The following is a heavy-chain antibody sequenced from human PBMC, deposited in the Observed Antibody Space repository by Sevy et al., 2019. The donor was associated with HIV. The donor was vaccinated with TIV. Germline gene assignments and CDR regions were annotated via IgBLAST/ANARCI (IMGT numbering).Heavy chain of an antibody. Sequence: GGSLRLSCAASGFTFSKYSMSWIRQTPGKGLEWVSTFSFGCGKMNYADSVKGRFTISRDDSRNTFYLQMNSLRAEDTAIYYCAGEGCTKPHDYWGQGTVVTVSS. CDR1: GFTFSKYS. J-gene: IGHJ4*02. CDR2: FSFGCGKM. CDR3: AGEGCTKPHDY. V-gene: IGHV3-23*01. D-gene: IGHD2-8*01.